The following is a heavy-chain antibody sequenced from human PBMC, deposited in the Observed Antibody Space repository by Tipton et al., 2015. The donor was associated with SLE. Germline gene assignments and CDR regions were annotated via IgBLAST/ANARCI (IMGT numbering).Heavy chain of an antibody. V-gene: IGHV4-59*12. J-gene: IGHJ4*02. CDR3: ASALPGYSKNY. Sequence: TLSLTCTVSGGSISSYYWSWIRQPPGKGLEWIGYIYYSGSTNYNPSLKSRVTISVDTSKNQFSLKLSSVTAADTAVYYCASALPGYSKNYWGQGTLVTVSS. D-gene: IGHD4-11*01. CDR1: GGSISSYY. CDR2: IYYSGST.